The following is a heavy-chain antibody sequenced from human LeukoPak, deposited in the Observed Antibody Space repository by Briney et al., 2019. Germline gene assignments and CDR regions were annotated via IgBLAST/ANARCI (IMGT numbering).Heavy chain of an antibody. D-gene: IGHD3-22*01. J-gene: IGHJ6*02. V-gene: IGHV3-30-3*01. Sequence: GRSLRLSCAASQFSFNNYPMHWVRQAPGKGLEWVATIAYDGSNIFYADSVRGRFTISRDNSKSALFLEMNSPRGEDTAVYYCAREPYDISGYGMDVWGQGTMVTVSS. CDR1: QFSFNNYP. CDR2: IAYDGSNI. CDR3: AREPYDISGYGMDV.